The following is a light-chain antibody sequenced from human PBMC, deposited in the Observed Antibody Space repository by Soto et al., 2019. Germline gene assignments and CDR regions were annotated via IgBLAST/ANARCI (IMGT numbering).Light chain of an antibody. CDR2: GAF. J-gene: IGKJ4*01. V-gene: IGKV3-20*01. CDR3: QQHASSST. Sequence: EIVLTQSPGTLSLSPGERATLSCRASQTVRFNNLAWYQQKPGQAPRLLIYGAFNRATGIPDRVSGDGSGTDFTLTISRLEPEDFAVYYCQQHASSSTFGGGTKVEIK. CDR1: QTVRFNN.